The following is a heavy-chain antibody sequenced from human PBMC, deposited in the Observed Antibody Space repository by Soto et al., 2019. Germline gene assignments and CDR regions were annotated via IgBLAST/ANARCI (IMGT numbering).Heavy chain of an antibody. J-gene: IGHJ3*01. D-gene: IGHD6-19*01. CDR1: GFTFSTYA. Sequence: QVQLVESGGGVVQPGRSLRLSCAASGFTFSTYAMHWVRQAPGKGLEWVAVIGYDGGDKYYADSVKGRFTISRDNSKNTLYLQMNSLRAEDTAVYYCARSKEGQWLTIDAFDLWGQGTMVTVSS. CDR2: IGYDGGDK. CDR3: ARSKEGQWLTIDAFDL. V-gene: IGHV3-33*01.